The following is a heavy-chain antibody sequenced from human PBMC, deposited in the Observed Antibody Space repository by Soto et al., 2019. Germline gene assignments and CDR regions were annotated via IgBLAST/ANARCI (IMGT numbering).Heavy chain of an antibody. V-gene: IGHV4-34*01. Sequence: ETLSLTCAVYSASFSCYYWSWIRQPPGKWLEWIGEINHSVSTNYNPSLKSRVTVSVDTSKNQFSLKLSSVTAAYTAVYYWARDRFLVRGGPVAFDVWGQGTMVTVSS. D-gene: IGHD3-10*01. CDR3: ARDRFLVRGGPVAFDV. J-gene: IGHJ3*01. CDR2: INHSVST. CDR1: SASFSCYY.